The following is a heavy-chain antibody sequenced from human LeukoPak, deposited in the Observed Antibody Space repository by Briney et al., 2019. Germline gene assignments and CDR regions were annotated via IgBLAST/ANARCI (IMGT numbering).Heavy chain of an antibody. CDR2: ISSSSSYI. CDR1: GFTFSSYS. V-gene: IGHV3-21*01. CDR3: ARLGYCSSTSCPIRY. Sequence: PGGSLRLSCAASGFTFSSYSMNWVRQASGKGLEWVSSISSSSSYIYYADSVKGRFTISRDNAKNPLYLQMNSLRAEDTAVYYCARLGYCSSTSCPIRYWGQGTLVTVSS. D-gene: IGHD2-2*01. J-gene: IGHJ4*02.